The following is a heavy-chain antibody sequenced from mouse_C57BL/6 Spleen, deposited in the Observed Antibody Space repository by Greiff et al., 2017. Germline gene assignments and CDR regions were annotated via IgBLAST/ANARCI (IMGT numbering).Heavy chain of an antibody. Sequence: QVQLKRSGAELVRPGASVTLSCKASGYTFTDYEMHWVKQTPVHGLEWIGAIDPETGGTAYNQKFKGKAILTADKSSSTAYMELRSLTSEDSAVYYCTRDVSTGPWFAYWGQGTLVTVSA. J-gene: IGHJ3*01. CDR1: GYTFTDYE. CDR2: IDPETGGT. D-gene: IGHD4-1*02. CDR3: TRDVSTGPWFAY. V-gene: IGHV1-15*01.